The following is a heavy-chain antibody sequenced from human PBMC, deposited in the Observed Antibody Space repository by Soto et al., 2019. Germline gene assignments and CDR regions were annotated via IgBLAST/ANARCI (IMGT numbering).Heavy chain of an antibody. CDR2: IFYSGSF. V-gene: IGHV4-31*03. Sequence: QVQLQESGPGLVKPSQILSLTCTVSGRSISSGTSYWSWIRQRPGKGLEWIGYIFYSGSFYYTPSLRGRVMILADTSKNQFTLRLSSVTAADTAVYYCARAPETPSILGVALPYFFDYWGQGALVTVSS. CDR3: ARAPETPSILGVALPYFFDY. D-gene: IGHD3-3*01. J-gene: IGHJ4*02. CDR1: GRSISSGTSY.